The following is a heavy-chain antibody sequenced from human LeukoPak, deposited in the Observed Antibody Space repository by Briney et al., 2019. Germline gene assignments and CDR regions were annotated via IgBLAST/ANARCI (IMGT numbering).Heavy chain of an antibody. D-gene: IGHD3-10*01. J-gene: IGHJ4*02. CDR2: ISGSGGST. CDR3: AKDQEYSFDY. CDR1: GCTFSSYA. V-gene: IGHV3-23*01. Sequence: GGSLRLSCAGSGCTFSSYAMSWVRQAPGKGLEWVSAISGSGGSTYYADSVKGRFTISRDNSKNTLYLQMNSLRAEDTAVYYCAKDQEYSFDYWGQGTLVTVSS.